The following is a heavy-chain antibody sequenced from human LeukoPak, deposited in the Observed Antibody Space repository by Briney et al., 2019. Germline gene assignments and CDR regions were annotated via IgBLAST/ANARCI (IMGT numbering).Heavy chain of an antibody. CDR2: IIPILGIA. Sequence: SVKVSCKASGGTFSSYAVSWVRQAPGQGLEWMGRIIPILGIANYAQKFQGRVTITADKSTSTAYMELSSLRSEDTAVYYCAREGVIVVVPAAMPASWFDPWGQGTLVTVSS. J-gene: IGHJ5*02. CDR3: AREGVIVVVPAAMPASWFDP. D-gene: IGHD2-2*01. V-gene: IGHV1-69*04. CDR1: GGTFSSYA.